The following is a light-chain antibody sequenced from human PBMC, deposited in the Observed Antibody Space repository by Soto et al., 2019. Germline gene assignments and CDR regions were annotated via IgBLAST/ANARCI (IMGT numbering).Light chain of an antibody. CDR3: QQYCTPPWT. V-gene: IGKV3-20*01. J-gene: IGKJ1*01. CDR1: QSIRSNY. Sequence: EIVLTQSPGTLSLSPGERATLSCRASQSIRSNYLAWYQQKPGQAPRLLIYGASCRATGLPDRFSGSGSGTDFTLTISRLEPEDFAVYYCQQYCTPPWTCGQGTKVDIK. CDR2: GAS.